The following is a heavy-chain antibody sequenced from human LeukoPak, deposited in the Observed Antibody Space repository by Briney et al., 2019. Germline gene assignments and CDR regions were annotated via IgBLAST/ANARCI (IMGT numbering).Heavy chain of an antibody. J-gene: IGHJ4*02. Sequence: ASVKVSCKASGYTFISHHMHWVRQAPGQGLEWMGIINPSGGSTNYAQKFQGRAIMTRDMSTSTVYMELSSLRSEDTAVYYCARGWSRYSSGWKYYFDYWGQGTLVTVFS. CDR2: INPSGGST. V-gene: IGHV1-46*01. CDR3: ARGWSRYSSGWKYYFDY. D-gene: IGHD6-19*01. CDR1: GYTFISHH.